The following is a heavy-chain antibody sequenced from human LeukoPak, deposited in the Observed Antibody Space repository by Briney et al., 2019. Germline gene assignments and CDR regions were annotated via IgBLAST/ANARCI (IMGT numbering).Heavy chain of an antibody. V-gene: IGHV5-51*01. Sequence: GESLKISCKGSGYSFTTYWIAWVRQMPGKGLEWMGIIWPGDSDTRYSPSFQGQVTISADKTISAAYLQWSSLKASDTAMYYCARQGTLDYWGQGTLVTVSS. J-gene: IGHJ4*02. CDR2: IWPGDSDT. D-gene: IGHD1-14*01. CDR1: GYSFTTYW. CDR3: ARQGTLDY.